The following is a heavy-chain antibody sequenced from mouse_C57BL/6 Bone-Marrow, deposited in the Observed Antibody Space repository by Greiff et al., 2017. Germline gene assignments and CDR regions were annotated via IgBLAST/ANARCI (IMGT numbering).Heavy chain of an antibody. Sequence: VQLKESGGGLVKPGGSLKLSCAASGFTFSDYGMHWVRQAPEKGLEWVAYISSGSSTIYYADTVKGRFTISRDNAKNTLFLQMTSLRSEDTAMYYCARAYDYLFDYWGQGTTLTVSS. V-gene: IGHV5-17*01. CDR1: GFTFSDYG. D-gene: IGHD2-4*01. CDR3: ARAYDYLFDY. CDR2: ISSGSSTI. J-gene: IGHJ2*01.